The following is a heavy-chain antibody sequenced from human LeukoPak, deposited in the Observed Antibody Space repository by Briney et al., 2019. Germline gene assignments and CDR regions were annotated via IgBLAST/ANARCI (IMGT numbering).Heavy chain of an antibody. CDR1: GFIVSSNY. D-gene: IGHD4-23*01. CDR2: IYSSDST. CDR3: ARGRLGGHFDY. J-gene: IGHJ4*02. Sequence: GGSLRLSCAASGFIVSSNYMSWVRQAPGKGLEWVSVIYSSDSTYYADSVKGRFTISRDNSKNTLYLQMNSLRAEDTAVYYCARGRLGGHFDYWGQGTLVTVSS. V-gene: IGHV3-53*01.